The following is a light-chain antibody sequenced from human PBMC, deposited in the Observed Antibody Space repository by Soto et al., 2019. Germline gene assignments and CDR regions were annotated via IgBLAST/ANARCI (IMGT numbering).Light chain of an antibody. V-gene: IGLV2-11*01. J-gene: IGLJ2*01. Sequence: QSVLTQPRSVSGSPGQSVTISCTGTSSDVGGYDYVSWYQQLPGKAPKLIIYDVNKRPSGVPDRFSGSKSGNTASLTISGLQAEDEADYYCCSFAGTYTFEIGGGTKVTVL. CDR3: CSFAGTYTFE. CDR2: DVN. CDR1: SSDVGGYDY.